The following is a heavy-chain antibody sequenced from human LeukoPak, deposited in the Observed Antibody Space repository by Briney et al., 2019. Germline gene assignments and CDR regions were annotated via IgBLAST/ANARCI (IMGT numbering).Heavy chain of an antibody. Sequence: PSETLSLTCTVSGGSISSYYWSWIRQPPGKGLEWIGRIYTSGSTNYNPSLKSRVTMSVDTSKNQFSLKLSSVTAADTAVYYCARDWGIVVVVAENNWFDPWGQGTLVTVSS. J-gene: IGHJ5*02. V-gene: IGHV4-4*07. CDR1: GGSISSYY. CDR2: IYTSGST. D-gene: IGHD2-15*01. CDR3: ARDWGIVVVVAENNWFDP.